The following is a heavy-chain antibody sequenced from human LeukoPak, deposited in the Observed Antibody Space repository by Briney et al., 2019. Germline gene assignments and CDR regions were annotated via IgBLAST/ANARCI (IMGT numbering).Heavy chain of an antibody. CDR1: GGSISSSSYY. CDR3: ARQPMVRGVTSNYYYYMDV. V-gene: IGHV4-39*01. D-gene: IGHD3-10*01. Sequence: SETLSLTCTVSGGSISSSSYYWGWIRQPPGKGLEWIGSIYYSGSTYYNPSLKSRVTISVGTSKNQFSLKLSSVTAADTAVYYCARQPMVRGVTSNYYYYMDVWGKGTTVTISS. J-gene: IGHJ6*03. CDR2: IYYSGST.